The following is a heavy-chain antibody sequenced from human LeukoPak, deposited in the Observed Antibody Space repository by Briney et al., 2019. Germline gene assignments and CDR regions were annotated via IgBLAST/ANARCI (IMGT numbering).Heavy chain of an antibody. V-gene: IGHV4-39*01. CDR2: IYYSGST. Sequence: SETLSLTCTVSGGSISSSSYYLGWIRQPPGKGLEWIGSIYYSGSTYYNPSLKSRVTISVDTSKNQFSLKLSSVTAADTAVYYCASRARYCSSTSCLDYWGQGTLVTVSS. J-gene: IGHJ4*02. CDR3: ASRARYCSSTSCLDY. D-gene: IGHD2-2*01. CDR1: GGSISSSSYY.